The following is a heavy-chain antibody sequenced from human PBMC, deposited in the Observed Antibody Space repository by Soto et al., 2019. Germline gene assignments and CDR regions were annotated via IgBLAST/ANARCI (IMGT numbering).Heavy chain of an antibody. J-gene: IGHJ3*02. V-gene: IGHV4-34*01. D-gene: IGHD6-13*01. CDR2: VTPGGRS. CDR1: GGSFNSYF. CDR3: TTSGRSWPDSFDI. Sequence: SETLSLTCAFYGGSFNSYFWNCFRQPPGKGLEWIGEVTPGGRSNYNPSLKSRVTISKDTSKNQFSLEVNSVTAADTAVYYCTTSGRSWPDSFDIWGQGAMVT.